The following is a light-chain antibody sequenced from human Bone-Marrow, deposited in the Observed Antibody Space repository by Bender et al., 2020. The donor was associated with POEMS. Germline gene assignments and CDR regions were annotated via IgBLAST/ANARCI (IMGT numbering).Light chain of an antibody. J-gene: IGLJ3*02. CDR3: CTYASGQVV. V-gene: IGLV2-23*01. CDR1: TSGVESYDL. Sequence: QSALTQPASVSGSPGQSITISCTGFTSGVESYDLVSWYQHHPGNAPKLIIYESSKRPSGVSYRFSASKSGNMASLTISGLQADDEADYYCCTYASGQVVFGGGTQVPVL. CDR2: ESS.